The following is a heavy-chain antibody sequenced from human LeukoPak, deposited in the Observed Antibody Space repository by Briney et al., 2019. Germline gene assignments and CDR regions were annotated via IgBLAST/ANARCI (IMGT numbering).Heavy chain of an antibody. D-gene: IGHD1-26*01. CDR1: GFTVSDNY. V-gene: IGHV3-53*01. CDR3: ARIMLSWREFDC. J-gene: IGHJ4*02. Sequence: PGGSLRLSCAASGFTVSDNYMSWVRQAPGKGLEWVSVIYSGGSPYYADSVKGRFTISRDNSKNTLYLQMNSLRAEDTAVYYCARIMLSWREFDCWGQGTLVTVSS. CDR2: IYSGGSP.